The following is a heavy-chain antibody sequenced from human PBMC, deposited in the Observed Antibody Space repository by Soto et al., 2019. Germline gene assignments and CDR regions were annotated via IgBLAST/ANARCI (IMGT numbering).Heavy chain of an antibody. Sequence: PGGSLRLSCAASGFTFSSFGMHWVRQAPGKGLEWVALIWHDGTFTHYADSVKGRFTISRDNSKNMLYLQMNSLRADDTAVYYCETDRPFRGGPDDIWGQGTMVTVSS. CDR2: IWHDGTFT. J-gene: IGHJ3*02. V-gene: IGHV3-33*01. CDR1: GFTFSSFG. D-gene: IGHD6-6*01. CDR3: ETDRPFRGGPDDI.